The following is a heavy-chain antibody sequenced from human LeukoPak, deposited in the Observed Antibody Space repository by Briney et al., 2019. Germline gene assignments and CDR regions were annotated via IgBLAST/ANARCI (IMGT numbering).Heavy chain of an antibody. J-gene: IGHJ5*02. CDR2: IYYSGST. Sequence: PSETLSLPCPFSGGSISSYYWSWIRPPPGKGLEWIGYIYYSGSTNYNPSLKSRVTISVDPSKNQFSLKLSSVTAADTAVYYCARADTMDWFDPWGQGTLVTVSS. CDR3: ARADTMDWFDP. V-gene: IGHV4-59*01. D-gene: IGHD3-3*01. CDR1: GGSISSYY.